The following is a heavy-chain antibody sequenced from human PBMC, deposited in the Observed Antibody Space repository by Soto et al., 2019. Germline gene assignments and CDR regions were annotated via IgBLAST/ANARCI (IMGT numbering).Heavy chain of an antibody. CDR3: ARVSRRKFWSGYLDY. D-gene: IGHD3-3*01. V-gene: IGHV4-34*01. Sequence: SETLSLTCAVYGGSFSGYYWSLIRQPPGKGLEWIGEINHSGSTNYDPSLKSRVTISVDTSKNQFSLKLSSVTAADTAVYYCARVSRRKFWSGYLDYWGQGTLVTVSS. CDR2: INHSGST. CDR1: GGSFSGYY. J-gene: IGHJ4*02.